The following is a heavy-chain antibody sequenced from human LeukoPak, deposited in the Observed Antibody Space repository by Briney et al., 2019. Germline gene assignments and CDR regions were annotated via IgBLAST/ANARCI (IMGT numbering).Heavy chain of an antibody. D-gene: IGHD2-21*01. CDR3: QLFHSVGAFDI. CDR1: GFTFSSYS. J-gene: IGHJ3*02. V-gene: IGHV3-21*01. CDR2: ISSSSSYI. Sequence: GGSLRLSCAASGFTFSSYSMNWVRQAPGEGLEWVSSISSSSSYIYYADSVKGRFTISRDNSKNTSYLQMNSLRSEDTAVYYCQLFHSVGAFDIWGQGTMVTVSS.